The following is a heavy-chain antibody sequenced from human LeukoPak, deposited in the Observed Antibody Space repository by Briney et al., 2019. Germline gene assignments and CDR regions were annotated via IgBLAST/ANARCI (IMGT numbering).Heavy chain of an antibody. V-gene: IGHV4-59*11. CDR2: ISYRGST. D-gene: IGHD2-21*02. J-gene: IGHJ5*02. Sequence: SETLSLTCTVSGGSINRHYWSWIRQAPGKGLEWIGHISYRGSTNYNPSLKSRVTMSVDTSKNQFSLKLSSVTAADTAFYYCARGGGDYATNWFDPWGQGTLVTVSS. CDR1: GGSINRHY. CDR3: ARGGGDYATNWFDP.